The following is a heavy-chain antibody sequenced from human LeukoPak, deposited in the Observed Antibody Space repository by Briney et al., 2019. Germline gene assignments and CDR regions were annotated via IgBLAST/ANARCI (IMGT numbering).Heavy chain of an antibody. CDR2: INHSGST. D-gene: IGHD1-26*01. CDR1: DGSLSGHY. V-gene: IGHV4-34*01. J-gene: IGHJ4*02. Sequence: SETLSLTCAVHDGSLSGHYWSWIRQTPGKGLEWIGEINHSGSTNYNPSLKSRVTISGDMSKNQFSLKVTSVTAADTAVYYCARLTVGALDYWGQGTLVTVSS. CDR3: ARLTVGALDY.